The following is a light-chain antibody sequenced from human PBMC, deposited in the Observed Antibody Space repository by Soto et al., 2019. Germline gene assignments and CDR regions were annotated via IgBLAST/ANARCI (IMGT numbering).Light chain of an antibody. Sequence: DIQMTQSPSTLSASVGERVTITCRASQIRNNRLSWYQQKPGKAPNLLIYKASTLKSGVPSRFSGSGSGTEFTLTISSLQPDDFATYYCQHYNSYSEAFGQGTKVELK. V-gene: IGKV1-5*03. J-gene: IGKJ1*01. CDR1: QIRNNR. CDR2: KAS. CDR3: QHYNSYSEA.